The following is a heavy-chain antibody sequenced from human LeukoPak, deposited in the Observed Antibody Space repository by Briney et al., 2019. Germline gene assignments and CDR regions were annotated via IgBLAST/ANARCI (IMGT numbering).Heavy chain of an antibody. CDR1: GFTFSSYA. CDR3: AKVGGYAQRHYYYYYGMDV. J-gene: IGHJ6*02. Sequence: AGASLRLSCAASGFTFSSYAMSWVRQAPEKGLEWVSAISGSGGSTYYADSVKGRFTISRDNSKNTLYLQMNSLRAEDTAVYYCAKVGGYAQRHYYYYYGMDVWGQGTTVTVSS. CDR2: ISGSGGST. D-gene: IGHD5-12*01. V-gene: IGHV3-23*01.